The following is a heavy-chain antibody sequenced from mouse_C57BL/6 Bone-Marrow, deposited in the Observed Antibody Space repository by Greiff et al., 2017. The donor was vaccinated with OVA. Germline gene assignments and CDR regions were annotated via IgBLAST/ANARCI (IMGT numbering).Heavy chain of an antibody. Sequence: VQLQQPGAELVMPGASVKLSCKASGYTFTSYWMHWVKQRPGQGLEWIGEIDPSDSNTNYNHKFKGKFTLTVDKSSSTTYMQLSSLTSEDAAVSYYARCYYGSAYSFDYWGQGTTLTVSS. J-gene: IGHJ2*01. CDR1: GYTFTSYW. D-gene: IGHD1-1*01. CDR3: ARCYYGSAYSFDY. CDR2: IDPSDSNT. V-gene: IGHV1-69*01.